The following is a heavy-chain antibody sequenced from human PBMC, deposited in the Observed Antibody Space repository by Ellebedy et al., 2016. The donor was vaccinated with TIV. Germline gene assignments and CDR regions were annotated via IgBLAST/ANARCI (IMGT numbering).Heavy chain of an antibody. CDR2: TYYSGST. CDR3: ARWVGELLYVRWFDP. D-gene: IGHD3-10*01. Sequence: SETLSLTCTVSGGSISRSSSYWGWIRQPPVKGLEWIGSTYYSGSTDYNPSLNSRVTLPADTSKNQFSLRLSSVTAADTAVYYCARWVGELLYVRWFDPWGQGTLVTVSS. J-gene: IGHJ5*02. V-gene: IGHV4-39*01. CDR1: GGSISRSSSY.